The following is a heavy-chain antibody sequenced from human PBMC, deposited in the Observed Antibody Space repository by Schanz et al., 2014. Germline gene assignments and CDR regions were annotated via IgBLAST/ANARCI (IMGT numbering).Heavy chain of an antibody. Sequence: DVQLVESGGGLVQSGGSLRLSCAVSGFTVSSNYMSWVRQAPGKGLEWVSGIYSGGSTFYADSVKGRFIISRDNSKNTLYLQMNSLRAEDTAVYYCARGRGTLYWGQGSLVTVSS. CDR3: ARGRGTLY. V-gene: IGHV3-66*01. CDR1: GFTVSSNY. J-gene: IGHJ4*02. CDR2: IYSGGST.